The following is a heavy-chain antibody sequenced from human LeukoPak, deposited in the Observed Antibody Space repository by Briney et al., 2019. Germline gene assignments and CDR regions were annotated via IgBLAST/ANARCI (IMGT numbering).Heavy chain of an antibody. V-gene: IGHV4-34*01. D-gene: IGHD3-22*01. CDR1: GGSFSSYY. J-gene: IGHJ4*02. CDR3: ARVYYDSSGYYWSY. CDR2: IYHSGST. Sequence: SETLSLTCAVYGGSFSSYYWSWIRQPPGKGLEWIGSIYHSGSTYYNPSLKSRVTISVDTSKNQFSLKLSSVTAADTPVYYCARVYYDSSGYYWSYWGQGTLVTVSS.